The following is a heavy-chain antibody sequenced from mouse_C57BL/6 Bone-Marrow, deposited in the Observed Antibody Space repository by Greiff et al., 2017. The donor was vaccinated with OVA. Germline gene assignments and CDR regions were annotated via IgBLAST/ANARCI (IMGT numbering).Heavy chain of an antibody. CDR3: ARKGGYYWYAMDY. V-gene: IGHV1-61*01. Sequence: VQLQQPGAELVRPGSSVKLSCKASGYTFTSYWMDWVKQRPGQGLEWIGNIYPSDSETHYNQKFKGKATLTVDTSSSTAYMQLSSLTSEDSAVYYCARKGGYYWYAMDYWGQGTSVTVSS. CDR2: IYPSDSET. CDR1: GYTFTSYW. J-gene: IGHJ4*01. D-gene: IGHD2-3*01.